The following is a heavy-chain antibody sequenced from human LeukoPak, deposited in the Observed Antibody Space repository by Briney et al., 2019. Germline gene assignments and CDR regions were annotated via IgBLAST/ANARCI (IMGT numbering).Heavy chain of an antibody. CDR3: AKSNPYDYVWGSTQYFDY. CDR2: TSSSGSTI. Sequence: GGSLRLSCAASGFTFSSYEMNWVRQAPGKGLEWVSYTSSSGSTIYYADSVKGRFTISRDNAKNSLYLQMNSLRAEDTAVYYCAKSNPYDYVWGSTQYFDYWGQGTLVTVSS. D-gene: IGHD3-16*01. J-gene: IGHJ4*02. CDR1: GFTFSSYE. V-gene: IGHV3-48*03.